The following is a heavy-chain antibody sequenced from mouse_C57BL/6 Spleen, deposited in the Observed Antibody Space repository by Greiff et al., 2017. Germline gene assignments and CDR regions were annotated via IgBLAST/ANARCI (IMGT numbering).Heavy chain of an antibody. J-gene: IGHJ4*01. CDR3: ARWGSSGHYYAMDY. D-gene: IGHD3-2*02. CDR2: IDPSDSYT. V-gene: IGHV1-59*01. CDR1: GYTFTSYW. Sequence: VQLQQPGAELVRPGTSVKLSCKASGYTFTSYWMHWVKQRPGQGLEWIGVIDPSDSYTNYNQKFKGKATLTVDTSSSTAYMQLSSLTSEDSAVYYCARWGSSGHYYAMDYGGQGTSVTVSS.